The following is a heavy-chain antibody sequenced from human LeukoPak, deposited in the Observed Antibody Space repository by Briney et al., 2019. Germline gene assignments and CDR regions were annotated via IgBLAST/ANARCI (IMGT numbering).Heavy chain of an antibody. D-gene: IGHD2-2*01. V-gene: IGHV7-4-1*02. CDR3: ARDLLTSGYQLPY. CDR2: INTNPGNP. Sequence: GASVKFSCKASGYTFTSYAMNWGRQAPGQGLEWRGWINTNPGNPTYAQGFTGRFVFSLDTSVSTAYLQISSLKAEDTAVYYCARDLLTSGYQLPYWGQGTLVTVSS. CDR1: GYTFTSYA. J-gene: IGHJ4*02.